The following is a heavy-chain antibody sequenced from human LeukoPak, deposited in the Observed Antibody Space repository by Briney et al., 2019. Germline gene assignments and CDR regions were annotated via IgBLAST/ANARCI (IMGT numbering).Heavy chain of an antibody. CDR3: ARGIAAADYFDY. Sequence: GGSLRLSCAASGFTFSSYSMNWVRQAPGKGLEGVSYISSSSSIIYYAGSVKGRFIISRDNAKNSLYLQMNSLRAEDTAVYYCARGIAAADYFDYWGQGTLVTVSS. J-gene: IGHJ4*02. V-gene: IGHV3-48*01. CDR2: ISSSSSII. D-gene: IGHD6-13*01. CDR1: GFTFSSYS.